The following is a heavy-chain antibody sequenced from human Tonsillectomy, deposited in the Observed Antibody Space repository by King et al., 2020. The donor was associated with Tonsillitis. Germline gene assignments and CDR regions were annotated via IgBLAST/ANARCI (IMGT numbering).Heavy chain of an antibody. CDR2: IFPRGSVT. J-gene: IGHJ4*02. CDR1: GNSFGGYW. CDR3: GTLRDARHFDY. Sequence: DVQLVESGAEVKKPGEALTISCKGSGNSFGGYWIGWVRQMPGKGLEWMGTIFPRGSVTTYSPSFQGQVTISADRSTSTTYVRGSSLKASDTAMYYCGTLRDARHFDYWGQGTLVTVSS. V-gene: IGHV5-51*01. D-gene: IGHD4-17*01.